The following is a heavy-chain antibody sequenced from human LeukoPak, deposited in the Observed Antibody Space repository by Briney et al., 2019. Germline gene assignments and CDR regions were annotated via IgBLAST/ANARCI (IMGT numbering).Heavy chain of an antibody. CDR1: GGSVSSGSYY. J-gene: IGHJ6*04. D-gene: IGHD3-9*01. CDR3: ARGPTYYDILTGRYYYYYGMDV. Sequence: PSETLSLTCTVSGGSVSSGSYYWSWIRQPPGKGLEWIGYIYYSGSTNYNPSLKSRVTISVDTSKSQFSLKLSSVTAADTAVYYCARGPTYYDILTGRYYYYYGMDVWGKGTTVTVSS. CDR2: IYYSGST. V-gene: IGHV4-61*01.